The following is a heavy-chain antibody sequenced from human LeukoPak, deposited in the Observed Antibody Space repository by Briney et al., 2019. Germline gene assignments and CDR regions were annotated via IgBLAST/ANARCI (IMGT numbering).Heavy chain of an antibody. D-gene: IGHD6-19*01. CDR2: ISSSGGNI. CDR3: VKVEQWLGHYSFDY. CDR1: GFTLSSYA. Sequence: GGSLRLSCAASGFTLSSYAMIWVRQAPGKGLEWVSSISSSGGNIYYADSVKGRFTISRDNEKNTLYLQMNSLSAEDRAVYYCVKVEQWLGHYSFDYWGQGNLVTVSS. J-gene: IGHJ4*02. V-gene: IGHV3-23*01.